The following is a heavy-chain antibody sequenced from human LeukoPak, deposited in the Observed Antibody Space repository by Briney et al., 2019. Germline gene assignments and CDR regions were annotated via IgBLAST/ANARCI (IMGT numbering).Heavy chain of an antibody. CDR1: GFTFSSYG. D-gene: IGHD1-26*01. CDR3: ARVRGIVGATLDY. Sequence: PGGSLRLSCAASGFTFSSYGMHWVRQAPGKGLEWVAVIWYDGSNKYYADSVKGRFTISRDNSKNTLYLQMNSLRAEDTAVYYCARVRGIVGATLDYWGQGTLVTVPS. V-gene: IGHV3-33*01. CDR2: IWYDGSNK. J-gene: IGHJ4*02.